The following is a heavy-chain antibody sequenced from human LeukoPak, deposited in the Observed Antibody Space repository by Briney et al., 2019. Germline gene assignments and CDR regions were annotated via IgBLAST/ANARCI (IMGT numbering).Heavy chain of an antibody. CDR2: ISGSGSSI. Sequence: GGSLRLSCVASEFTFSAYGMSWVRQAPGTGLEWVSSISGSGSSIHYKESVRGRFTISRDNSGNSIYLQMNSLRAEDTAVYYCARWGELPLFDYWGQGTLVTVSS. D-gene: IGHD3-16*02. CDR3: ARWGELPLFDY. J-gene: IGHJ4*02. CDR1: EFTFSAYG. V-gene: IGHV3-21*01.